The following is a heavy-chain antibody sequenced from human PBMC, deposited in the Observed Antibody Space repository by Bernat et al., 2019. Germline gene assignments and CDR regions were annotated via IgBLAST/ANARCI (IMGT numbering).Heavy chain of an antibody. J-gene: IGHJ6*02. CDR3: ARGITGTSHYYYYGMDV. CDR2: ISSSSSYT. CDR1: GFTFSDYY. V-gene: IGHV3-11*06. D-gene: IGHD1/OR15-1a*01. Sequence: QVQLVESGGGLVKPGGSLRLSCAASGFTFSDYYMSWIRQAPGKGLEWVSYISSSSSYTNYADSVKGRFTISRDNAKNSLYLQMNSLRAEDTAVYYCARGITGTSHYYYYGMDVWGQGTTVTVSS.